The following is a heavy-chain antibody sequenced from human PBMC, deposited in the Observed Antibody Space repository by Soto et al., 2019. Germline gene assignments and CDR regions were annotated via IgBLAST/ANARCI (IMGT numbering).Heavy chain of an antibody. CDR3: VKDESINWYSGHFRH. J-gene: IGHJ1*01. Sequence: GGSLRLSCAASGFTFDDYAMHWVRQVLGKGLEWVSGINWHSGSIGYGDSVKGRFAISRDNAKNSLHLQMNSLSAEDTAFYYCVKDESINWYSGHFRHWGQGTLVTVSS. D-gene: IGHD6-13*01. CDR1: GFTFDDYA. CDR2: INWHSGSI. V-gene: IGHV3-9*01.